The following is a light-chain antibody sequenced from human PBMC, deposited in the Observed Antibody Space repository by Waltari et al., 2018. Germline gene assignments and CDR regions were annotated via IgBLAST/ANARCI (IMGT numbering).Light chain of an antibody. V-gene: IGLV3-21*01. CDR3: QVWDSGSDHIL. CDR1: NIGSQN. J-gene: IGLJ7*01. CDR2: YDS. Sequence: SYDLTQPPSLSLSPGQTARITCGGHNIGSQNVHWYQQKPPQAPVVVIYYDSERPSGIPYRFSGSKWGNTATLTISVVEAGDEADYYCQVWDSGSDHILIGGGTRLTVL.